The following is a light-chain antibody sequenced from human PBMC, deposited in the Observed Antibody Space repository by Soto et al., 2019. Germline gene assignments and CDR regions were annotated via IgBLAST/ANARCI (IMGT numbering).Light chain of an antibody. CDR2: STS. CDR3: LLDYGGTKV. J-gene: IGLJ1*01. Sequence: QAVLTQERPLSVSPGGTSTLTYDSSTGAVNSGYCPNWSQHKPGQAPGALIYSTSNTHYWTAVGFSRSLLGVKAALTLSAVQLEDEAPYYCLLDYGGTKVIGTESKVT. V-gene: IGLV7-43*01. CDR1: TGAVNSGYC.